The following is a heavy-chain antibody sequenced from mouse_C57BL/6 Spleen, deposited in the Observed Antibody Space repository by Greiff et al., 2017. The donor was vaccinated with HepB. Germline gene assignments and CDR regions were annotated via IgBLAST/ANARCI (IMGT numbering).Heavy chain of an antibody. Sequence: VQLQESGPGLVQPSQSLSITCTVSGFSLTSYGVHWVRQSPGKGLEWLGVIWSGGSTDYNAAFISRLSISKDNSKSQVFFKMNSLQADDTAIYYCARNFDGYCLYYFDYWGQGTTLTVSS. CDR1: GFSLTSYG. V-gene: IGHV2-2*01. J-gene: IGHJ2*01. CDR3: ARNFDGYCLYYFDY. D-gene: IGHD2-3*01. CDR2: IWSGGST.